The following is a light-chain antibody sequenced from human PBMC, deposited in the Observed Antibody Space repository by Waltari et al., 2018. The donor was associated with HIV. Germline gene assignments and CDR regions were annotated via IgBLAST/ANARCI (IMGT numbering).Light chain of an antibody. CDR2: GAS. Sequence: EIVMTQSPPTLSVSPGERATLSCRANQSVSSNLAWYQQKPGQAPRLLIYGASTRAAGIPARFSGSGSGTEFILTISSLQSEDFAVYYCHQYNNWPPFTFGPGTKVDIK. CDR1: QSVSSN. V-gene: IGKV3-15*01. J-gene: IGKJ3*01. CDR3: HQYNNWPPFT.